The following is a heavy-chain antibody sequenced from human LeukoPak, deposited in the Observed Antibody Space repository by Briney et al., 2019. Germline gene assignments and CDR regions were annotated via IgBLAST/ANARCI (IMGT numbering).Heavy chain of an antibody. CDR3: ARVGSVDTAMDDAFDI. D-gene: IGHD5-18*01. Sequence: GSLRLSCAASGFTFSSYAMHWVRQAPGKGLEWVAVISYDGSNKYYADSVKGRFTISRDNSKNTLYLQMNSLRAEDTAVYYCARVGSVDTAMDDAFDIWGQGTMVTVSS. CDR1: GFTFSSYA. V-gene: IGHV3-30-3*01. J-gene: IGHJ3*02. CDR2: ISYDGSNK.